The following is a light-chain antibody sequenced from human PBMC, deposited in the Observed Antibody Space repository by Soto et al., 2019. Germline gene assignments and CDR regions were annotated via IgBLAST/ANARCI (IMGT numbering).Light chain of an antibody. CDR3: QQASSFPLT. J-gene: IGKJ4*01. Sequence: QMTQSPSSVSASVGDTVTITCGASQGIGSWLAWYHQIPGKAPKLLIYSASSLQSGTPSRFTGRGSGAAFTLTITNLQPEDVGVYHCQQASSFPLTFGGGTKVDIK. V-gene: IGKV1-12*01. CDR2: SAS. CDR1: QGIGSW.